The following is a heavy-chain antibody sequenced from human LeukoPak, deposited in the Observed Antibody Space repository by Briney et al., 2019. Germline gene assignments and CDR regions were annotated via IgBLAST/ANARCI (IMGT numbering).Heavy chain of an antibody. D-gene: IGHD2-2*01. J-gene: IGHJ4*02. V-gene: IGHV3-7*01. CDR2: IKQGGSEQ. CDR1: GFTFSSYW. Sequence: PGGSLTLSCAASGFTFSSYWMSWVRQAPGEGLEWVANIKQGGSEQYYVAPVKGRFTICRDKAKDSLYLEMSSLRGDDPAVYYGARDGGGEYQLLYYFDDGRQGTLLNVSS. CDR3: ARDGGGEYQLLYYFDD.